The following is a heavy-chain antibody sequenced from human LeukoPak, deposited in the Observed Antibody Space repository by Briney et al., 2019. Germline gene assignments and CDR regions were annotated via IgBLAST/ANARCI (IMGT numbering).Heavy chain of an antibody. CDR1: GYTFTSYA. CDR3: ARERASGQWLVHFDY. V-gene: IGHV1-69*06. Sequence: ASVKVSCKASGYTFTSYAISWVRQAPGQGLEWMGGIIPIFGTANYAQKFQGRVTITADKSTSTAYMELSSLRSEDTAVYYCARERASGQWLVHFDYWGQGTLVTVSS. CDR2: IIPIFGTA. D-gene: IGHD6-19*01. J-gene: IGHJ4*02.